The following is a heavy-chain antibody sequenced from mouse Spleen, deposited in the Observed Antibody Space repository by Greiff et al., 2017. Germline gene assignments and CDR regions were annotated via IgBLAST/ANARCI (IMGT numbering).Heavy chain of an antibody. V-gene: IGHV3-1*01. D-gene: IGHD3-3*01. CDR2: ISYSGST. Sequence: EVKLVESGPGMVKPSQSLSLTCTVTGYSITSGYDWHWIRHFPGNKLEWMGYISYSGSTNYNPSLKSRISITHDTSKNHFFLKLNSVTTEDTATYYCARGGRGGFAYWGQGTLVTVSA. J-gene: IGHJ3*01. CDR3: ARGGRGGFAY. CDR1: GYSITSGYD.